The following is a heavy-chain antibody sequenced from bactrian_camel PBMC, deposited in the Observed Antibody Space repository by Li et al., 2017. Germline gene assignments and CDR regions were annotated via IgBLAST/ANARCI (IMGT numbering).Heavy chain of an antibody. CDR2: ITPDQDGRT. D-gene: IGHD3*01. J-gene: IGHJ4*01. Sequence: HVQLVESGGGVVQTGGSLRLSCAASGNTGCMGWFRQAPGKGPEWVASITPDQDGRTSYADSVKGRFIISRDNAKNTVYLQLNSLKTDDMAMYYCAAGATTFGCRRLSLSANTYASWGQGTQVTVS. CDR1: GNTGC. V-gene: IGHV3-2*01. CDR3: AAGATTFGCRRLSLSANTYAS.